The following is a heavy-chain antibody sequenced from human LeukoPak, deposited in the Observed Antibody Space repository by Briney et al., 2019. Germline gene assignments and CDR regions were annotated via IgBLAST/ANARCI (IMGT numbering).Heavy chain of an antibody. V-gene: IGHV3-7*01. CDR2: IKQDGSEK. D-gene: IGHD3-3*01. CDR3: ARDGDFWSGYYDY. Sequence: PGGSLRLSCAASGFTFDDYAMHWVRQAPGKGLEWVANIKQDGSEKYYVDSVKGRSTISRDNAKNSLYLQMNSLRAEDTAVYYCARDGDFWSGYYDYWGQGTLVTVSS. J-gene: IGHJ4*02. CDR1: GFTFDDYA.